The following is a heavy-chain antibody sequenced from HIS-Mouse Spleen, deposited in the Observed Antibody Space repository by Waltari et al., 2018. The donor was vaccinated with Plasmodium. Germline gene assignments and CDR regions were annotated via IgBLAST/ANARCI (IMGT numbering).Heavy chain of an antibody. D-gene: IGHD1-26*01. CDR3: ARVNSGSYYWFDP. J-gene: IGHJ5*02. CDR2: MSSSSSTI. V-gene: IGHV3-48*01. Sequence: EVQLVESGGGLVQPGGSLRLSCAASGFTFSSYSMNWVRQGPGKGLGWVLYMSSSSSTIYYADSGKGRFTIARDNAKNSLYLQMNSLRAEDTAVYYCARVNSGSYYWFDPWGQGTLVTVSS. CDR1: GFTFSSYS.